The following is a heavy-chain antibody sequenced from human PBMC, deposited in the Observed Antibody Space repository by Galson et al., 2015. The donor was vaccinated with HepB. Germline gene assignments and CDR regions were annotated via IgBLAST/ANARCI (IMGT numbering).Heavy chain of an antibody. D-gene: IGHD3-3*01. CDR3: ARGCTYDFWSGYYCRKGGGDAKEDY. V-gene: IGHV3-30-3*01. CDR2: ISYDGSNK. J-gene: IGHJ4*02. Sequence: SLRLSCAASGFTFSSYAMHWVHQAPGKGLEWVAVISYDGSNKYYADSVKGRFTISRDNSKNTLYLQMNSLRAEDTAVYYCARGCTYDFWSGYYCRKGGGDAKEDYWGQGTLVTVSS. CDR1: GFTFSSYA.